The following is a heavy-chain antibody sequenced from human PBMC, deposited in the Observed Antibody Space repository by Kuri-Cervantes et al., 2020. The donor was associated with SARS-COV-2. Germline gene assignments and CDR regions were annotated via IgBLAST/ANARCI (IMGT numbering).Heavy chain of an antibody. CDR3: ARRGAGSSSAAFDI. J-gene: IGHJ3*02. V-gene: IGHV4-34*01. Sequence: SQTLSLTCAVYGGSFSGYYWSWIRQPPGKGLEWIGSIYHSGSTYYNPSLKSRVTISVDTSKNQISLKLSSVTAADTAVYYCARRGAGSSSAAFDIWGQGTMVTVSS. CDR2: IYHSGST. CDR1: GGSFSGYY. D-gene: IGHD6-6*01.